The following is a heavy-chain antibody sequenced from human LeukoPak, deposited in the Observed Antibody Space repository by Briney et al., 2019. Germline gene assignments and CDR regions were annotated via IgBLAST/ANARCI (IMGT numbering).Heavy chain of an antibody. J-gene: IGHJ6*03. D-gene: IGHD2-2*02. V-gene: IGHV4-59*08. CDR2: IYYSGST. CDR3: ARQKEYQLLYAHYYYYMDV. Sequence: SETLSLTCTVSGGSISNYYWSWIRQPPGKGLEWIGYIYYSGSTNYNPSLKSRVTISVDTSKNQFSLKLSSVTAADTAVYYCARQKEYQLLYAHYYYYMDVWGKGTTVTVSS. CDR1: GGSISNYY.